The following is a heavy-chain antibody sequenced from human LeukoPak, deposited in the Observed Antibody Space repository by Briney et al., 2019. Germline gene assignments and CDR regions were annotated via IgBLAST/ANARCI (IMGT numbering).Heavy chain of an antibody. CDR1: GFTFSSYA. Sequence: GGSLGLSCAASGFTFSSYAMSWVRQAPGKGLEWVSAISGSGGSTYYADSVKGRFTISRDNSKNTLYLQMNSLRAEDTAVYYCAKDFEYSSGWYGYWGQGTLVTVSS. D-gene: IGHD6-19*01. CDR2: ISGSGGST. V-gene: IGHV3-23*01. CDR3: AKDFEYSSGWYGY. J-gene: IGHJ4*02.